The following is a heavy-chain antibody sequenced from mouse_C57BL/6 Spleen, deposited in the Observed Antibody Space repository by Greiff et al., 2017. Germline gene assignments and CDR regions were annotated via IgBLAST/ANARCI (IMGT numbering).Heavy chain of an antibody. CDR2: IYPGSGST. CDR1: GYTFTSYW. J-gene: IGHJ2*01. CDR3: AREDLTGSLDY. D-gene: IGHD4-1*01. Sequence: QLKQPGAELVKPGASVKMSCKASGYTFTSYWITWVKQRPGQGLEWIGDIYPGSGSTNYNEKLKSKATLTVDTSSSTAYMQLSSLTSEDSAVYYCAREDLTGSLDYWGKGTTLTVSS. V-gene: IGHV1-55*01.